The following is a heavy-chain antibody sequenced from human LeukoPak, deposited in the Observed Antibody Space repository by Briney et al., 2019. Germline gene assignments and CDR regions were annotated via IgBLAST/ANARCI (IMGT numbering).Heavy chain of an antibody. CDR1: GYSISSGYY. CDR2: IYHSGST. J-gene: IGHJ5*02. V-gene: IGHV4-38-2*01. D-gene: IGHD2-2*02. CDR3: ARRLGYCSSTSCYTSWFDP. Sequence: SETLPLTCAVSGYSISSGYYWGWIRQPPGKGLEWIGSIYHSGSTYYNPSLKSRVTISVDTSKNQFSLKLSSVTAADTAVYYCARRLGYCSSTSCYTSWFDPWGQGTLVTVSS.